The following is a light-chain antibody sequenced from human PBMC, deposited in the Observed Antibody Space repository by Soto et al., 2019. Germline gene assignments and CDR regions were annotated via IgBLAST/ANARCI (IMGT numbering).Light chain of an antibody. J-gene: IGLJ1*01. CDR3: QSYDSSLSAYV. CDR1: SSNIGAGYD. V-gene: IGLV1-40*01. Sequence: QSVLTQPPSVSGAPGQRVTISCTGSSSNIGAGYDVHWYQQLPGTAPKLLIYVNKHWPSRVPDRFSGSKSGTSASLAITGLQAEDEADYYCQSYDSSLSAYVFGTGTKLTVL. CDR2: VNK.